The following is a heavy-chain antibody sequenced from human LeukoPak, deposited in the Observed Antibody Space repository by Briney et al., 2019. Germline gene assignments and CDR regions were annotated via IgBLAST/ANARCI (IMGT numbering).Heavy chain of an antibody. J-gene: IGHJ4*02. CDR3: TPSDTAMVL. CDR1: GFTFGDYA. V-gene: IGHV3-49*03. CDR2: IRSKAHGGTT. D-gene: IGHD5-18*01. Sequence: GGSLRLSCTASGFTFGDYAMSWFRQAPGKGLEWVGFIRSKAHGGTTEYAASVKGRFTISRDDSKSIAYLQMNRLKTEDTAVYYCTPSDTAMVLWGQGILVTVSS.